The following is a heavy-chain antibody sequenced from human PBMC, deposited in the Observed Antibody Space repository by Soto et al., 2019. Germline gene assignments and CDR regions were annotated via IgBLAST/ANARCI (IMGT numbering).Heavy chain of an antibody. V-gene: IGHV3-74*01. CDR2: INSDGSST. CDR3: ATMDGSGSYGDDY. Sequence: PGKGLVWVSRINSDGSSTSYADSVKGRFTISRDNAKNTLYLQMNSLRAEDTAVYYCATMDGSGSYGDDYWGQGTLVSVSS. J-gene: IGHJ4*02. D-gene: IGHD3-10*01.